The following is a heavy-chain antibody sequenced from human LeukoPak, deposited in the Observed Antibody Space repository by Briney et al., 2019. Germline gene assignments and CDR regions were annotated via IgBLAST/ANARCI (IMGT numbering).Heavy chain of an antibody. CDR2: IIPIFGTA. CDR3: ARGFSPDILTGYFDGSWFDP. J-gene: IGHJ5*02. V-gene: IGHV1-69*13. CDR1: GGTFSSYA. Sequence: SVKVSCKASGGTFSSYAISWVRQAPGQGLEWMGGIIPIFGTANYAQKFQGRVTITADESTSTAYMELSSLRSEDTAVYYCARGFSPDILTGYFDGSWFDPWGQGTLVTVSS. D-gene: IGHD3-9*01.